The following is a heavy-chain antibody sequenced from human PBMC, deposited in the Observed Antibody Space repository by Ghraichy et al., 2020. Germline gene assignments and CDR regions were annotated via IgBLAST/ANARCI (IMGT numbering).Heavy chain of an antibody. CDR1: GYIFTTYS. V-gene: IGHV1-3*01. Sequence: ASVKVSCKASGYIFTTYSIHWVRQAPGQRLEWMGWIIAGNGNTKYSQKFQGRVTITRDTSASTAYMELSSLTSEDTAVYYCARDGDVVLPAAKGYYYMGVWGKGTTVTVSS. D-gene: IGHD2-2*01. CDR2: IIAGNGNT. CDR3: ARDGDVVLPAAKGYYYMGV. J-gene: IGHJ6*03.